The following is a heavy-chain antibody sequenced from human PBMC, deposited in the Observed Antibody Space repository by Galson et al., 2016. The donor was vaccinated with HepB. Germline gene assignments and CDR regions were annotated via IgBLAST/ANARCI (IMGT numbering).Heavy chain of an antibody. J-gene: IGHJ4*02. V-gene: IGHV4-39*07. D-gene: IGHD6-13*01. CDR1: GASISSSSYY. Sequence: SETLSLTCSVSGASISSSSYYWGWIRQPPGKGLEWIASIPYSGSTTYYNPSLESRVTISIDTSKNQFSLKLNSVTAADTAVYYCARVPAGTRFDYWGQGTLVTVSS. CDR2: IPYSGSTT. CDR3: ARVPAGTRFDY.